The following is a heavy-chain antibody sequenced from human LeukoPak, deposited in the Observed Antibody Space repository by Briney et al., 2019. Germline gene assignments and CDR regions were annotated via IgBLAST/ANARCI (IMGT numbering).Heavy chain of an antibody. D-gene: IGHD2-15*01. CDR3: ARGRIVVVVALNYYYGMDV. V-gene: IGHV3-7*01. Sequence: GGSLRLSCAASGFTFSSYWMSWVRQAPGKGLEWVANIKQDGSEKYYVDSVKGRFTISRDNAKNSLYLQMNSLRAEDTAVCYCARGRIVVVVALNYYYGMDVWGQGTTVTVSS. J-gene: IGHJ6*02. CDR2: IKQDGSEK. CDR1: GFTFSSYW.